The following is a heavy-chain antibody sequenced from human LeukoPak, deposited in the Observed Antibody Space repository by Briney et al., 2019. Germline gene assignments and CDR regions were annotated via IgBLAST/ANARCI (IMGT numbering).Heavy chain of an antibody. V-gene: IGHV3-23*01. CDR3: ARHDSFIPY. CDR1: GFTFSDYA. CDR2: ISDTGRRT. D-gene: IGHD3-16*02. Sequence: GGSLRLSCAASGFTFSDYAMSWVRQAAGMGLEWVSGISDTGRRTYYADSVKGRFTISRDDSKKTVYLQMNTLRAEDTAIYFCARHDSFIPYWGQGTLVTVSS. J-gene: IGHJ4*02.